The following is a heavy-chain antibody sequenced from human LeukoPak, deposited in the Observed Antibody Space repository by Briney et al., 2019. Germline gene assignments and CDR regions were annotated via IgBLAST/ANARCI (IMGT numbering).Heavy chain of an antibody. CDR2: IYYSGTT. Sequence: PSETLSLTCTVSGGSINSYYWSWIRQPPGKRLEWIGFIYYSGTTNYNPSLKSRVTISVDTSNNQFSLKLSSVTAADTAVYYCARESPACGGGSCYDYWGQGTLVTVSS. CDR1: GGSINSYY. V-gene: IGHV4-59*01. CDR3: ARESPACGGGSCYDY. J-gene: IGHJ4*02. D-gene: IGHD2-15*01.